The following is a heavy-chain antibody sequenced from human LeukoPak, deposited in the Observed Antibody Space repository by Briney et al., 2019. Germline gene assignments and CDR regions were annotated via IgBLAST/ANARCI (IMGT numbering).Heavy chain of an antibody. V-gene: IGHV3-23*01. CDR1: GFTFSSNA. CDR3: AKGRGSTSIYDY. D-gene: IGHD2-2*01. Sequence: GGSLRLSCAASGFTFSSNAISWVRQAPGKGLEWVSFISDSGGSTYYADSVKGRFAISRDNSKNTLYLQMNSLRDEDTAAYYCAKGRGSTSIYDYWGQGTLVTVSS. J-gene: IGHJ4*02. CDR2: ISDSGGST.